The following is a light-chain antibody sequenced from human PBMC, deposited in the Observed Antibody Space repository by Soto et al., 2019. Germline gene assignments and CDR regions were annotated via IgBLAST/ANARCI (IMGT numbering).Light chain of an antibody. CDR1: QSIGNS. J-gene: IGKJ1*01. CDR3: QQTYRTPWT. Sequence: DIQMTQSPSSLSASVGDRVTITCRASQSIGNSLNWYQQKPGRAPKLLIFSVSRLQSGVPSRFSGSGSGTDFTLTISSLQPEDFASYFCQQTYRTPWTFGQGTKVEI. CDR2: SVS. V-gene: IGKV1-39*01.